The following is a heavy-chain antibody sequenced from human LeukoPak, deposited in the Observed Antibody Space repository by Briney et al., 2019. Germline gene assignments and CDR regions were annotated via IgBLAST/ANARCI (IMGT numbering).Heavy chain of an antibody. CDR2: INHSGST. J-gene: IGHJ5*02. V-gene: IGHV4-34*01. CDR1: GGSFSGYY. D-gene: IGHD3-3*01. CDR3: ARGTMSAYYDFWSGRDYNWFDP. Sequence: PSETLSLTCAVSGGSFSGYYWSWIRQPPGKGLEWVGEINHSGSTNYNPSLKSRVTISVDTSKNQFYLKLSSVTAADTAVYYCARGTMSAYYDFWSGRDYNWFDPWGQGTLVTVSS.